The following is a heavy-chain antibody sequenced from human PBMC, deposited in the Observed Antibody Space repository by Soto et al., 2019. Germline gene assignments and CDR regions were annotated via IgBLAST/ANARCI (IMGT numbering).Heavy chain of an antibody. CDR1: GFTFSSYA. J-gene: IGHJ4*02. V-gene: IGHV3-23*01. Sequence: SLRLSCAASGFTFSSYAMSWVRQAPGKGLEWVSAISGSGGSTYYADSVKGRFTISRDNSKNTLYLQMNSLRAEDTAVYYCAKDLTILFDNRQFDYWGQGTLVTVSS. CDR3: AKDLTILFDNRQFDY. D-gene: IGHD2-21*01. CDR2: ISGSGGST.